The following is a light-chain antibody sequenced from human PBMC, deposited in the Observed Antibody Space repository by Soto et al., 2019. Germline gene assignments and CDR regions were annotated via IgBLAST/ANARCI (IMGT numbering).Light chain of an antibody. J-gene: IGLJ2*01. Sequence: QSVLTQPPSASGTPGQRVAISCSGSRSNIGSNPVYWYQQLPGTAPKLLIYSQNQRPAGVPARFSGSKSGTSASLAISGLRSEDEAAYYCASWDDALGAPVFGGGTKLTVL. CDR3: ASWDDALGAPV. CDR2: SQN. CDR1: RSNIGSNP. V-gene: IGLV1-47*02.